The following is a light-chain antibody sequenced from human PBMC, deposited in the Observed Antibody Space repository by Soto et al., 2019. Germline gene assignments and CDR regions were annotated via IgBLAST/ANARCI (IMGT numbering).Light chain of an antibody. Sequence: DIQMTQSPSSLSASVGDRVTITCRASQGISNYLAWFQQKPGKATNSMIYGASTLQTGVPSKFSGSGAGTEFTLTISSLQPEDFATYYCQQSYSTHPWTFGQGTKVDIK. CDR3: QQSYSTHPWT. CDR1: QGISNY. CDR2: GAS. V-gene: IGKV1-16*02. J-gene: IGKJ1*01.